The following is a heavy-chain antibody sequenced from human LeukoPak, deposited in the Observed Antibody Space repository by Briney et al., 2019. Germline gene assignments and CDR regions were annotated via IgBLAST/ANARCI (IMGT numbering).Heavy chain of an antibody. D-gene: IGHD2-21*01. CDR3: GLVEALPGGFDP. J-gene: IGHJ5*02. V-gene: IGHV1-18*01. CDR1: GGTFSSYA. CDR2: ISAYNGNT. Sequence: GASVKVSCKASGGTFSSYAISWVRQAPGQGLEWMGWISAYNGNTNYAQKLQGRVTMTTDTSTSTAYMELRSLRSDDTAVYYCGLVEALPGGFDPWGQGTLVTVSS.